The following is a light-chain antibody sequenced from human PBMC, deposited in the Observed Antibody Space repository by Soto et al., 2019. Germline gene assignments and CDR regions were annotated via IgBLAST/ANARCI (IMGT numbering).Light chain of an antibody. CDR2: GAS. CDR1: QTVHSSY. CDR3: QQYGTLPLT. Sequence: ENVMTQSPGTLSLSPGEGATLSCRASQTVHSSYLAWYQQKPGQAPRLLIYGASSRATGIPDRFSGSGSGTDFTLIISRLEPEDLSTHYCQQYGTLPLTFGGGTKVDIK. J-gene: IGKJ4*01. V-gene: IGKV3-20*01.